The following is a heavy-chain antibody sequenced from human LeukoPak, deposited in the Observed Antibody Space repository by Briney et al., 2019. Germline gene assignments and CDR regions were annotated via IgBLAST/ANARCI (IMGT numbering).Heavy chain of an antibody. CDR3: ARETDSTLFDY. V-gene: IGHV3-48*03. CDR2: ISSSGTTI. J-gene: IGHJ4*02. D-gene: IGHD2-2*01. Sequence: GGSLRLSCAASGFTFSSYEMNWVRQAPGKGLEWVSYISSSGTTIYYADSVKGRFTISRDNAKNSLYLQMNSLRAEDTAVFYCARETDSTLFDYWGQGTLVTVSS. CDR1: GFTFSSYE.